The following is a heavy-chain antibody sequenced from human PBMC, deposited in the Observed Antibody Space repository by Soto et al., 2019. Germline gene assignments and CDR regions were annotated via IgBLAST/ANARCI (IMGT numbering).Heavy chain of an antibody. CDR1: GFTFSSYS. D-gene: IGHD6-13*01. CDR2: ISSSSTTI. V-gene: IGHV3-48*01. J-gene: IGHJ4*02. Sequence: EVQLVESGGGLVQPGGSLRLSCAASGFTFSSYSMNWVRQAPGKGLEWISYISSSSTTIYHADSVKGRFTISRDNAKNSLYLQMNSLRAEDTAVYYCARDTPGPVAAAGDCWGQGTLVTVSS. CDR3: ARDTPGPVAAAGDC.